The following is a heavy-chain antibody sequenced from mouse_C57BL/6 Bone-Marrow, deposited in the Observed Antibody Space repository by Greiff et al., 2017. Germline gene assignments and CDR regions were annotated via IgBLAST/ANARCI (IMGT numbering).Heavy chain of an antibody. CDR3: ARRRGWYFDV. V-gene: IGHV5-12*01. Sequence: EVMLMESGGGLVQPGGSLKLSCAASGFTFSDYYMYWVRQTPEKRLEWVAYISNGGGSTYYPDTVKGRFTISSDNAKNTLYLQMSRLKSEDTAMYYCARRRGWYFDVWGTGTTVTVSS. CDR2: ISNGGGST. J-gene: IGHJ1*03. CDR1: GFTFSDYY.